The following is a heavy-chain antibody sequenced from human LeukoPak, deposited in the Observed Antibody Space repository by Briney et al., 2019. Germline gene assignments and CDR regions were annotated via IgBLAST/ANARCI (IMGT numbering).Heavy chain of an antibody. J-gene: IGHJ4*02. CDR3: ARGVQTLAGGAAYSFDY. D-gene: IGHD1-1*01. CDR2: IIPFIGTS. V-gene: IGHV1-69*06. CDR1: GGTFSNYV. Sequence: SVKVSCKASGGTFSNYVINWVRLAPGQGLEWMGGIIPFIGTSNFAQRFQGRVTFTADTSTSIAYMELSSLRSEDTAVYYCARGVQTLAGGAAYSFDYWGRGTLVTVSS.